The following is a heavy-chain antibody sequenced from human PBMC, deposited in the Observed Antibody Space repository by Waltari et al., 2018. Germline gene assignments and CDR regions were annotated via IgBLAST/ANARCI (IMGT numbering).Heavy chain of an antibody. Sequence: QVQLQESRPQLVKPSDTLSLPCAVSGYSISSGYYCGWIRQPHGKGLEWIGSIYHRGSTYYNPSLKSRVTISVDTSKNKFSLKLSSVTAADTSVYYCKGYDSSGYYGIPFDYWGQGTLVTVSS. J-gene: IGHJ4*02. D-gene: IGHD3-22*01. CDR2: IYHRGST. CDR3: KGYDSSGYYGIPFDY. CDR1: GYSISSGYY. V-gene: IGHV4-38-2*01.